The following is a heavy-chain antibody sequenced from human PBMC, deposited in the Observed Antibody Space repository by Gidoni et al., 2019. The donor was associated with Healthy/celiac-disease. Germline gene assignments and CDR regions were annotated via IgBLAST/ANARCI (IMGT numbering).Heavy chain of an antibody. D-gene: IGHD2-15*01. J-gene: IGHJ4*02. CDR3: AKARLYGGSLLDY. CDR1: GFTFSSYA. CDR2: ISGSGGST. V-gene: IGHV3-23*01. Sequence: EVQLLESGGGLVQPGGSLSLSCAASGFTFSSYAMSWVRQAPGKGLEWVSAISGSGGSTYYADSVKGRFTISRDNSKNTLYLQMNSLRAEDTAVYYCAKARLYGGSLLDYWGQGTLVTVSS.